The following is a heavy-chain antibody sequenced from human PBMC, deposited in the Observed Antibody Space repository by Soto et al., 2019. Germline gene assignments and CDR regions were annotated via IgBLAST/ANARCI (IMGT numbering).Heavy chain of an antibody. CDR3: TKGGGSCCFDC. V-gene: IGHV3-23*01. CDR2: ISGSGSST. CDR1: GFTFSTYA. D-gene: IGHD2-15*01. J-gene: IGHJ4*02. Sequence: EVQLLESGGGLVQPGGSLILSCAASGFTFSTYAMSWVRQAPGKGLEWVSAISGSGSSTYCADSVKGRFTISRDNSKNTLYLQMNSLRAEDTAVYYCTKGGGSCCFDCWGQGTLITVSS.